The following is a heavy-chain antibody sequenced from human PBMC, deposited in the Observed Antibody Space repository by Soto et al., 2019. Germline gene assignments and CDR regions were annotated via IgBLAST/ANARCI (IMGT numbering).Heavy chain of an antibody. Sequence: PSETLSLTCAVSGGSISSGGYSWSWIRQPPGKGLEWIGYIYHSGSTYYNPSLKSRVTISVDRSKNQFSLKLSSVTAADTAVYYCARRNILTGYFDYWGQGTLVTVSS. J-gene: IGHJ4*02. CDR2: IYHSGST. CDR3: ARRNILTGYFDY. D-gene: IGHD3-9*01. V-gene: IGHV4-30-2*01. CDR1: GGSISSGGYS.